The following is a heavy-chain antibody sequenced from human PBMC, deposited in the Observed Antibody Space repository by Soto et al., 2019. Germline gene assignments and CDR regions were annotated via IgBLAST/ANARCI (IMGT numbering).Heavy chain of an antibody. CDR1: GGTFSSYA. CDR2: IIPIFGTA. J-gene: IGHJ6*02. CDR3: ARDKVVVVAAHYYYYYGMDV. V-gene: IGHV1-69*12. D-gene: IGHD2-21*02. Sequence: QVQLVQSGAEVKKPGSSVKVSCKASGGTFSSYAISWVRQAPGQGLEWMGGIIPIFGTANYAQKFQGRVTITADESTSTAYRELSSLRSEDTAVYYCARDKVVVVAAHYYYYYGMDVWGQGTTVTVSS.